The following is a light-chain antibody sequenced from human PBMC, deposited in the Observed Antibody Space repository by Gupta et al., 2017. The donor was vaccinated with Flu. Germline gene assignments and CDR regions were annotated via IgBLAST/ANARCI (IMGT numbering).Light chain of an antibody. CDR2: DVS. CDR1: SSDVGGYNY. V-gene: IGLV2-14*04. CDR3: SSYTSSSTGV. J-gene: IGLJ3*02. Sequence: SSDVGGYNYVSWYQQHPGKAPKLMIYDVSNRPSGVSNRFSGSKSGNTASLTISGLQAEDEADYYCSSYTSSSTGVFGGGTKLTVL.